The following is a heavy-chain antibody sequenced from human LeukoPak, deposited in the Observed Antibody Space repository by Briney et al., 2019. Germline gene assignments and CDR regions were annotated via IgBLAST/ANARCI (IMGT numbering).Heavy chain of an antibody. J-gene: IGHJ4*02. Sequence: ASAKVSCEASGYTFTSYGISWVRQAPGQGLEWMGWISAYNGNTNYAQKLQGRVTMTTDTSTSTAYMELRSLRSDDTAVYYCAGGTDFGEPFYWGQGTLVTVSS. CDR1: GYTFTSYG. CDR3: AGGTDFGEPFY. V-gene: IGHV1-18*01. CDR2: ISAYNGNT. D-gene: IGHD3-10*01.